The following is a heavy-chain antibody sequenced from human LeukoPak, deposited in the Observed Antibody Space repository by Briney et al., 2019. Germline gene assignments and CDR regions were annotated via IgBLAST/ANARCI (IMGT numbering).Heavy chain of an antibody. J-gene: IGHJ4*02. CDR2: IWYDGSNK. D-gene: IGHD6-13*01. CDR3: ARDIGAAGTRTLSDY. Sequence: GGSLRLSCAASGFTFSSYGMHWVRQAPGKGLEWVAVIWYDGSNKYYADSVKGRFTISRDNSKNTLYLQMNSLRAEDTAVYYCARDIGAAGTRTLSDYGGQGTLVTVSS. V-gene: IGHV3-33*01. CDR1: GFTFSSYG.